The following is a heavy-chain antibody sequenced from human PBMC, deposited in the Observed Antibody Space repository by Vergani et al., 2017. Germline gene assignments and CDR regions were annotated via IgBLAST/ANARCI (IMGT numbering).Heavy chain of an antibody. V-gene: IGHV4-59*11. J-gene: IGHJ5*02. D-gene: IGHD6-19*01. CDR3: ASDTHSGQRADR. CDR2: IHYSENT. Sequence: QVQLQESGPGLVKSSETLSLTCSVSFDSIRNLYCNWIRQPPGKGLEWIVSIHYSENTNYNPSLKTRVTISVDTSKNQFSLTLTSVPAADTAVYYCASDTHSGQRADRWGQGILVTVTS. CDR1: FDSIRNLY.